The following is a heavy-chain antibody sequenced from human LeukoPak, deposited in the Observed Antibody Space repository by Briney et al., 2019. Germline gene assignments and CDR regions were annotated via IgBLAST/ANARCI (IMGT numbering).Heavy chain of an antibody. V-gene: IGHV1-46*01. CDR2: INPSGGST. CDR3: ARYITVGATYQHFDY. CDR1: GYTFTSYY. Sequence: ASVKVSCKASGYTFTSYYMHWVRQAPGQGLEWMGIINPSGGSTSYAQKFQGRVTMTRDTSTSTVYMELSSLRSDDTAVYYCARYITVGATYQHFDYWGQGTLVTVSS. J-gene: IGHJ4*02. D-gene: IGHD1-26*01.